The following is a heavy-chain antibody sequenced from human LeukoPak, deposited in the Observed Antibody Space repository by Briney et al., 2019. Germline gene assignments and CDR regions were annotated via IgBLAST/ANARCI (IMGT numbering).Heavy chain of an antibody. CDR1: GFTFSSYG. CDR3: ARGGVAGTFDY. Sequence: PGGSLRLSCAASGFTFSSYGVHWVRQAPGKGLEWVAVIWYDGSNKYYADSVKGRFTISRDNSKNTLYLQMNSLRAEDTAVYYCARGGVAGTFDYWGQGTLVTVSS. V-gene: IGHV3-33*01. CDR2: IWYDGSNK. D-gene: IGHD6-19*01. J-gene: IGHJ4*02.